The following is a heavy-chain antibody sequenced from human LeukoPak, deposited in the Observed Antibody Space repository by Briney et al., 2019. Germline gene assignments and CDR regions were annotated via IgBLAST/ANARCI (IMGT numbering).Heavy chain of an antibody. Sequence: GGSLRLSCAASGFTFSDYYMSWIRKAPGKGLEWVSYISSSGSTIYYADSVKGRFTIYRDNAKNSLYLQMDSLRAEDTAVYYCARAAVVAASPIYYYYYGMDVWGQGTTVTVSS. D-gene: IGHD2-15*01. CDR2: ISSSGSTI. V-gene: IGHV3-11*01. CDR3: ARAAVVAASPIYYYYYGMDV. J-gene: IGHJ6*02. CDR1: GFTFSDYY.